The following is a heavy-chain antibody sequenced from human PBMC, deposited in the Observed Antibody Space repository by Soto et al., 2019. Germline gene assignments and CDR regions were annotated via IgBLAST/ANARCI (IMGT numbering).Heavy chain of an antibody. CDR1: GGSISSSSYY. Sequence: SETLYLTCTVSGGSISSSSYYWGWIRQPPGKGLEWIGSIYYSGSTYYNPSLKSRVTISVDTSKNQFSLKLSSVTAADTAVYYCARPHRRYCSGGSCPPWGAFDIWGQGTMVTVSS. V-gene: IGHV4-39*01. D-gene: IGHD2-15*01. CDR2: IYYSGST. J-gene: IGHJ3*02. CDR3: ARPHRRYCSGGSCPPWGAFDI.